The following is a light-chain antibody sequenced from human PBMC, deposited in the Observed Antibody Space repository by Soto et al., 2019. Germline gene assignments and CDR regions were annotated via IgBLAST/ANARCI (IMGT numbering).Light chain of an antibody. V-gene: IGKV1-5*03. CDR1: QSVSSW. CDR3: QQYNSYSEA. CDR2: KAS. J-gene: IGKJ1*01. Sequence: MPKSPATLSVSLGPSATLSCRASQSVSSWLAWYQQKPGQAPRLLIYKASTLNSGVPSRFSGSGSGTEFTLTISSLQSDDFAAYYCQQYNSYSEAFGQGTKVDIK.